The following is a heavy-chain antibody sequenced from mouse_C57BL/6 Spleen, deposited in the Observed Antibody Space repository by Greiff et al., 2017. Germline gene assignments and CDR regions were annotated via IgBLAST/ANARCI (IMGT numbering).Heavy chain of an antibody. Sequence: QVQLQQSGAELMKPGASVKLSCKATGYTFTGYWIEWVKQRPGHGLEWIGEILPGSGSTNYNEKFKGKSTFTADTSSNTAYMQISSLTTEDSAIYYCARRGYYYYGSSLYYFDYWGQGTTLTVSS. CDR1: GYTFTGYW. CDR3: ARRGYYYYGSSLYYFDY. J-gene: IGHJ2*01. D-gene: IGHD1-1*01. V-gene: IGHV1-9*01. CDR2: ILPGSGST.